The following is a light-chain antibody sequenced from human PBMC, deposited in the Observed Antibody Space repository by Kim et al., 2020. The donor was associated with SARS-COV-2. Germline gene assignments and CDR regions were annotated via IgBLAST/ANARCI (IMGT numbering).Light chain of an antibody. CDR1: QRISSN. V-gene: IGKV3-15*01. J-gene: IGKJ2*01. CDR3: QQYNDWPPGDT. Sequence: EIVMTQSPATLSVSPGEGVTLSCRASQRISSNLAWYQQTPGQAPRLLIYDASTRATGVPARFSGSGSGTEFTLDISGLQSEDFALYYCQQYNDWPPGDTFGQGTKLEI. CDR2: DAS.